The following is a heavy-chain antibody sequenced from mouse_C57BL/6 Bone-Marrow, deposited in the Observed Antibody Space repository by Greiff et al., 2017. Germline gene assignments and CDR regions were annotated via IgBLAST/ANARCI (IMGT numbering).Heavy chain of an antibody. D-gene: IGHD1-1*01. Sequence: QVQLKQSGAELVRPGASVKLSCKASGYTFTDYYVNWVKQRPGQGLEWIAMIYPGSGNTYYNEKFKGKATLTAEKSSSTAYMQLSSLTSEDSAVYFCATGGVYYYGSSPAWFAYWGQGTLVTVSA. CDR2: IYPGSGNT. CDR1: GYTFTDYY. V-gene: IGHV1-76*01. CDR3: ATGGVYYYGSSPAWFAY. J-gene: IGHJ3*01.